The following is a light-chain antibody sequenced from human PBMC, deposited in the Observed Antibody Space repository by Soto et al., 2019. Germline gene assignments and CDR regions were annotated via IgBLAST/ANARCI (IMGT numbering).Light chain of an antibody. CDR3: QQYAESPIT. V-gene: IGKV3-11*01. CDR1: QSVSSY. Sequence: EIVLTQSPATLSLSPGERATLSCRASQSVSSYLAWYQQKPGQAPRLLIYDASNRATGIPARFSGSGSGTDFTLTISRLEPEDVAVFYCQQYAESPITFGQGTRLEIK. J-gene: IGKJ5*01. CDR2: DAS.